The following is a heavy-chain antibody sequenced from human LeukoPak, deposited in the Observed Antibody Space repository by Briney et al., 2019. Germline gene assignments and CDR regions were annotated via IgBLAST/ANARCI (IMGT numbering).Heavy chain of an antibody. V-gene: IGHV1-8*01. J-gene: IGHJ5*02. CDR2: MSPNSDNT. CDR1: GYTFTSYD. Sequence: ASVKVSCRASGYTFTSYDINWVRQATGQGLEWMGWMSPNSDNTGYAQKFQGRVTFTRDTSISTAYMELRSLTSEDTAVYYCARDYGGSSGWFDPWGQGTLVTVSS. CDR3: ARDYGGSSGWFDP. D-gene: IGHD4-23*01.